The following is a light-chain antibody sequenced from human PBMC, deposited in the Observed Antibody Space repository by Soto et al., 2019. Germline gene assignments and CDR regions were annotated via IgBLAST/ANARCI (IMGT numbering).Light chain of an antibody. CDR3: AAWDDSLNGVV. CDR2: YDD. Sequence: QSVLTQPPSVSEAPRQRVTISCSGSSSNIGNNAVNWYQQLPGKAPKLLIYYDDLLPSGVSDRFSGSKSGTSASLAISGLQSEDEADYYCAAWDDSLNGVVFVGGTKSPS. J-gene: IGLJ2*01. V-gene: IGLV1-36*01. CDR1: SSNIGNNA.